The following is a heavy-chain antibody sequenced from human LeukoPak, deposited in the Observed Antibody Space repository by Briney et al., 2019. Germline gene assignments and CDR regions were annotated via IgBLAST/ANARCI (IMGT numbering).Heavy chain of an antibody. D-gene: IGHD6-25*01. CDR2: INNDGSST. CDR1: GFTLSIYW. J-gene: IGHJ5*02. CDR3: ARSKIRLNWFDP. Sequence: GGSLRLSCAASGFTLSIYWIHCVRQAPGKWLVWVSGINNDGSSTYYGDSMKVQLTISKDNAKNTLYLQMKSLRAEDTAVYYCARSKIRLNWFDPWGQGTMVSVS. V-gene: IGHV3-74*01.